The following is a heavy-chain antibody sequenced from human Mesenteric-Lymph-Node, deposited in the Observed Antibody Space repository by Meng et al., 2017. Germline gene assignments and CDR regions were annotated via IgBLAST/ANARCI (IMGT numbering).Heavy chain of an antibody. V-gene: IGHV4-39*01. Sequence: QLQESGPGPVKASETLSLTCTVSGGSISSRSYYWGWVRQPPGKGLEWIGNFYYSGSTYYNPSLQRRVTISVDTSKQHFSLKLSSVTAADTAVYYCARQNCSLTSCSFGGWFDPWGQGTLVTVSS. CDR2: FYYSGST. CDR3: ARQNCSLTSCSFGGWFDP. CDR1: GGSISSRSYY. J-gene: IGHJ5*02. D-gene: IGHD2-2*01.